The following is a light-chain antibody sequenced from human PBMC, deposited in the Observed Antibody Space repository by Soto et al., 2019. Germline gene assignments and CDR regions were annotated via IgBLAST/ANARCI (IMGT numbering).Light chain of an antibody. Sequence: IQMTQSPSSLSASVGDRVTITCRASQRITTYLNWYQQKPGEAPKLLISTSGTLQRGVPSRFSGSGSGTDFSLTITARRPEDFATYFCQQTYSTPYTFGQGTKLEIK. J-gene: IGKJ2*01. CDR2: TSG. CDR3: QQTYSTPYT. V-gene: IGKV1-39*01. CDR1: QRITTY.